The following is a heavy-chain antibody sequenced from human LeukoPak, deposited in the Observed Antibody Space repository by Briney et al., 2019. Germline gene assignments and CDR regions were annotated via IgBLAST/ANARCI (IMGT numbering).Heavy chain of an antibody. CDR1: GYTLTGYY. V-gene: IGHV1-2*02. CDR2: INPNSGGT. D-gene: IGHD6-13*01. Sequence: GASVKVSCKASGYTLTGYYMHWVRQAPGQGLEWMGWINPNSGGTNYAQKFQGRVTMTRDTSISTAYMELSRLRSDDTAVYYCARRFTTIAVAGTSLSYWGQGTLVTVSS. CDR3: ARRFTTIAVAGTSLSY. J-gene: IGHJ4*02.